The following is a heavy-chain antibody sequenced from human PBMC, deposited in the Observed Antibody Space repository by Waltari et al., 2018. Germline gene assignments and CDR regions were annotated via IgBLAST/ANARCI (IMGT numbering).Heavy chain of an antibody. CDR1: GFPFDDYP. Sequence: EVQLVASGGRLVQPGRSLRLPCAASGFPFDDYPMHWLRNAPGKGLEWCAGISWNSGSIGYADSVKGRFTISRDNAKNSLYLQMNSLRAEDTALYYCAKDEGIAVAAVDYWGQGTLVTVSS. J-gene: IGHJ4*02. CDR2: ISWNSGSI. CDR3: AKDEGIAVAAVDY. D-gene: IGHD6-19*01. V-gene: IGHV3-9*01.